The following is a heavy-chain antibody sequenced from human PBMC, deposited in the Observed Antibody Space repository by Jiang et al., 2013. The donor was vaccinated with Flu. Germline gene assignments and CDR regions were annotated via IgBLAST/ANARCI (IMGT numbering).Heavy chain of an antibody. V-gene: IGHV4-61*02. CDR1: GGSISSGSYY. J-gene: IGHJ4*02. Sequence: GSGLVKPSQTLSLTCTVSGGSISSGSYYWSWIRQPAGKGLEWIGRIYTSGSTNYNPSLKSRVTISVDTSKNQFSLKLSSVTAADTAVYYCAVGYSSSWYSDFFDYWGQGTLVTVSS. CDR2: IYTSGST. D-gene: IGHD6-13*01. CDR3: AVGYSSSWYSDFFDY.